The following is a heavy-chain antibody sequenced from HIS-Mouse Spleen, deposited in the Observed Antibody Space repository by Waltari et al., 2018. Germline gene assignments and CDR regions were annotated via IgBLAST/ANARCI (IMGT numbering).Heavy chain of an antibody. D-gene: IGHD6-13*01. CDR2: IYYSGST. Sequence: QLQLQESGPGLVKPSETLSLTCTVSGGSIRSSRYYCGWIRQPPGKGLEWIGSIYYSGSTYYNPSLKSRVTISVDTSKNQFSLKLSSVTAADTAVYYCAREIPYSSSWYDWYFDLWGRGTLVTVSS. J-gene: IGHJ2*01. CDR3: AREIPYSSSWYDWYFDL. CDR1: GGSIRSSRYY. V-gene: IGHV4-39*07.